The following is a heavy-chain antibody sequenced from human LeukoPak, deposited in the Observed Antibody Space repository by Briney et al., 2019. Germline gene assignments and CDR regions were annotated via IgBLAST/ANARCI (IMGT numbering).Heavy chain of an antibody. V-gene: IGHV4-39*07. J-gene: IGHJ4*02. CDR2: INYSGST. CDR3: AYWSIAAAGS. Sequence: SETLSLTCTVSGGSISSSSYYWGWIRQPPGKGLEWIGSINYSGSTYYNPSLKSRVTISVDTSKNQFSLKLSSVTAADTAVYYCAYWSIAAAGSWGQGTLVTVSS. D-gene: IGHD6-13*01. CDR1: GGSISSSSYY.